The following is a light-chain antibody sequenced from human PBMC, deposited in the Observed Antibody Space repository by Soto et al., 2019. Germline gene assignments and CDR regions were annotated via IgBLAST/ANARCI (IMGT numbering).Light chain of an antibody. Sequence: QSALTQPASVSGSPGQSVTISCTGTRSDIGDYNYVSWYQQRPGKVPKLLIYEVNKRPSGVSNRFSGSKSANSASLTISGLQAEDEADYYCSSLTNSNTLLFGGGTKLTVL. CDR2: EVN. CDR3: SSLTNSNTLL. J-gene: IGLJ3*02. V-gene: IGLV2-14*01. CDR1: RSDIGDYNY.